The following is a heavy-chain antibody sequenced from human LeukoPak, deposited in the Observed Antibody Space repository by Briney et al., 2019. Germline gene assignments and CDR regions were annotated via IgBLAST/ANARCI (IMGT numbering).Heavy chain of an antibody. J-gene: IGHJ4*02. D-gene: IGHD2-15*01. Sequence: RGSLRLSCAASGFTFSNYWMSWVRQAPGKGLEWVANIKQDGSEKYYVDSVKGRFTISRDNAKSSLYLQMNSLRAEDTAVYYCGRDLLGRANCGGGSCYNWGQGTLVTVSS. CDR1: GFTFSNYW. CDR2: IKQDGSEK. V-gene: IGHV3-7*01. CDR3: GRDLLGRANCGGGSCYN.